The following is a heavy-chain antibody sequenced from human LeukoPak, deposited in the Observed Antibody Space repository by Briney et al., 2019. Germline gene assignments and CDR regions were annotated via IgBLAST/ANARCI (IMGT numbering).Heavy chain of an antibody. D-gene: IGHD3-9*01. CDR3: ASSPYYGILTGYYGGFAY. CDR2: ISWDGGST. CDR1: GFTFDDYT. J-gene: IGHJ4*02. V-gene: IGHV3-43*01. Sequence: PGGSLRLSCAASGFTFDDYTMHWVRQAPGKGLEWVSLISWDGGSTYYADSVKGRFTISRDNSKNSLYLQMNSLRTEDTALYYCASSPYYGILTGYYGGFAYWGQGTLVTVSS.